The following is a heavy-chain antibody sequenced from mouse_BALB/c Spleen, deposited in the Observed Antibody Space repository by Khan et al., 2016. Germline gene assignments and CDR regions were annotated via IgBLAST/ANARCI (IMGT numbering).Heavy chain of an antibody. Sequence: EVELVESGGGLVQPGGSLRLSCATSGFTFTDYYMSWVRQPPGKALEWLGFIRNKANGYTTEYSASVKGRFTISRDNSQSILYLQMNTLRAEDMSTYYCARDTTATPHWYFDVWGAGTTVTVSS. CDR2: IRNKANGYTT. V-gene: IGHV7-3*02. J-gene: IGHJ1*01. CDR1: GFTFTDYY. CDR3: ARDTTATPHWYFDV. D-gene: IGHD1-2*01.